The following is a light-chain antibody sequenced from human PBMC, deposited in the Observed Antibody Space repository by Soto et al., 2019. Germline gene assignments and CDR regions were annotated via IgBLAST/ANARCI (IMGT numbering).Light chain of an antibody. CDR1: HILLHSNGYNY. CDR3: MQALQTPA. CDR2: LGS. Sequence: DIVMTQSPLSLPVTPGEPASISCVSSHILLHSNGYNYLDWYLQKPGQSPQLLIYLGSNRASGVPDRFSGSGSGTDFTLKISRVEAEDVGVYYCMQALQTPAFGQGTKVDI. V-gene: IGKV2-28*01. J-gene: IGKJ1*01.